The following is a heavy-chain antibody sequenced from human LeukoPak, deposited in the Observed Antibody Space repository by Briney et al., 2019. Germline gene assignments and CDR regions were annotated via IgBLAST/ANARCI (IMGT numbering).Heavy chain of an antibody. J-gene: IGHJ4*02. CDR3: ARDWEDYGPGSYYQPHFDY. CDR2: INAGNGNT. Sequence: ASVKVSCKASGYTFTSYAMHWVRQAPGQGLEWMGLINAGNGNTKYSQKFQGRVTITRDTSASTAYMELSSLRSEDTAVYYCARDWEDYGPGSYYQPHFDYWGQGTLVTVSS. V-gene: IGHV1-3*01. CDR1: GYTFTSYA. D-gene: IGHD3-10*01.